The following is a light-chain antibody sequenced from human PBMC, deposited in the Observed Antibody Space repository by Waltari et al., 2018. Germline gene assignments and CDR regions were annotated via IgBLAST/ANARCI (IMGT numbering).Light chain of an antibody. Sequence: DIQMPQSHSTLSASVGARVTITCRASQSISFWLAWYQQKPGKAPKLLIYKASSLESGVPSMFSGSGSGTEFTVTISSLQTDDFATYYCQQYNSYRTFGQGTKVEMK. CDR3: QQYNSYRT. V-gene: IGKV1-5*03. CDR1: QSISFW. CDR2: KAS. J-gene: IGKJ1*01.